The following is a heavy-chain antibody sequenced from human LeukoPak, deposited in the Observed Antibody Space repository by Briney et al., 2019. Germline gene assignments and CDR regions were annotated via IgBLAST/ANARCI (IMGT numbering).Heavy chain of an antibody. V-gene: IGHV4-39*01. CDR3: ASYSSESDAFDI. J-gene: IGHJ3*02. CDR1: GGSISTSSYY. CDR2: IYYSGST. Sequence: SETLSLXCTVSGGSISTSSYYWGWIRQPPGKGLEWIGSIYYSGSTYYNPSLKSRVTISVDTSKNQFSLRLSSMTAADTAVYYCASYSSESDAFDIWGQGTMVTVSS. D-gene: IGHD3-22*01.